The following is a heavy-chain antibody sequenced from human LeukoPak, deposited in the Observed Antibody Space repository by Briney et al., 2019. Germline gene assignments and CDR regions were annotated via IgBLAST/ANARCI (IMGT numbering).Heavy chain of an antibody. CDR1: GGSFSGYY. D-gene: IGHD5-18*01. V-gene: IGHV4-34*01. Sequence: SETLSLTCAVYGGSFSGYYWSWIRQPPGEGLEWIGEINHSGSTNYNPSLKSRVTISVDTSKNQFSLKLSSVTAADTAVYYCARVIRYSYGPRLYYYYMDVWGKGTTVTVSS. CDR2: INHSGST. CDR3: ARVIRYSYGPRLYYYYMDV. J-gene: IGHJ6*03.